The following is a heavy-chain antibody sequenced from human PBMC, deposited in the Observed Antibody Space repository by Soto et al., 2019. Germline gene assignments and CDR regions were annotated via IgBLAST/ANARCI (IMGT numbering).Heavy chain of an antibody. CDR3: ARDKVYCSGASCTDFDY. CDR2: IIPNLGIT. V-gene: IGHV1-69*08. Sequence: QVQLVQSGAEVKKPGSSVKVSCKASGGTLSSYTFSWVRQAPGQGLEWMGRIIPNLGITNCAQKFQGRITIIVDKSTSTAYMELSSLRSEDTAVYYCARDKVYCSGASCTDFDYWGQGTLVTVSS. J-gene: IGHJ4*02. D-gene: IGHD2-15*01. CDR1: GGTLSSYT.